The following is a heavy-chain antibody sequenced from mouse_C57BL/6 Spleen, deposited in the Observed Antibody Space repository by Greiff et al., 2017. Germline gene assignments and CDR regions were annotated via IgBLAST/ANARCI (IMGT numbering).Heavy chain of an antibody. J-gene: IGHJ2*01. CDR3: ARWDDYDVSDY. V-gene: IGHV1-81*01. CDR1: GYTFTSYG. CDR2: IYPRSGNT. Sequence: VQLQQSGAELARPGASVKLSCKASGYTFTSYGISWVKQRTGQGLEWIGEIYPRSGNTYYNEKFKGKATLTADKSSSTAYMELRSLTSEDSAVYFCARWDDYDVSDYWGQGTTLTVSS. D-gene: IGHD2-4*01.